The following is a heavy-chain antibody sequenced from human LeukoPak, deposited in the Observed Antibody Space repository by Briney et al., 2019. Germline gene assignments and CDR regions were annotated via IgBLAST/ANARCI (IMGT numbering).Heavy chain of an antibody. Sequence: SETLSLTCTVSGGSISSYYWSWIRQPPGKGLEWIGYIYNSGITNYNPSLKSRVTISVDTSKNQLFLKVSSVTAADTALYFCARVPSGSYYDYWGQGAQVTVSS. J-gene: IGHJ4*02. V-gene: IGHV4-59*01. CDR3: ARVPSGSYYDY. CDR1: GGSISSYY. CDR2: IYNSGIT. D-gene: IGHD1-26*01.